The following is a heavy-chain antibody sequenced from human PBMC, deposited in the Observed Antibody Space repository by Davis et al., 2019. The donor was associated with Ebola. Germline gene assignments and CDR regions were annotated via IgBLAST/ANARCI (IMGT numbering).Heavy chain of an antibody. CDR1: GFTFSSYS. J-gene: IGHJ4*02. D-gene: IGHD6-19*01. CDR2: ISSSSSYI. Sequence: GESPKISCAASGFTFSSYSMNWVRQAPGKGLEWVSSISSSSSYIYYADSVKGRFTISRDNAKNSLYLQMNSLRAEDTGMYYCARESPVAGTGDYWGQGTLVTVSS. CDR3: ARESPVAGTGDY. V-gene: IGHV3-21*04.